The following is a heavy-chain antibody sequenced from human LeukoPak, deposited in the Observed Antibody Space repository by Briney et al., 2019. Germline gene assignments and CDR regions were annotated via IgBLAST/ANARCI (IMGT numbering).Heavy chain of an antibody. Sequence: PGGSLRLSCAASGFTFSSYGMHWVRQAPGKGLEWVAVISYDGSNKYYADSVKGRFTISRDNSKNTLYLQMNSLRAEDTAVYYCAKDGGGYSYGPGYWGQGTLVTVSS. D-gene: IGHD5-18*01. CDR1: GFTFSSYG. CDR2: ISYDGSNK. J-gene: IGHJ4*02. CDR3: AKDGGGYSYGPGY. V-gene: IGHV3-30*18.